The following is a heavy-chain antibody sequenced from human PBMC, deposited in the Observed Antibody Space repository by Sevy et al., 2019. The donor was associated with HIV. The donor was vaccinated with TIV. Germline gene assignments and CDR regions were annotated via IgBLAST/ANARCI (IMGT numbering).Heavy chain of an antibody. CDR2: ISAYNGNT. V-gene: IGHV1-18*01. CDR3: ARDMGYCSGGSCYFVDAFDI. CDR1: GYTFISYG. D-gene: IGHD2-15*01. Sequence: ASVKVSCKASGYTFISYGISWVRQAPGQGLEWMGWISAYNGNTNYAQKLQGRVTMTTDTSTSTAYMELRSLRSDDTAVYYCARDMGYCSGGSCYFVDAFDIWGQGTMVTVSS. J-gene: IGHJ3*02.